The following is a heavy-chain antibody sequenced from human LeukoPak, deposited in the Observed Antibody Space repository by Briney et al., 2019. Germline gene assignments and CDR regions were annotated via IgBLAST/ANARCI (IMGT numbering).Heavy chain of an antibody. Sequence: GGSLRLSCAASGFTVSSNYMSWVRQAPGKGLERVSVIYSGGSTYYADSVKGRFTISRDNSKNTLYLQMNSLRAEDTAVYYCARGSGLAAFDIWGQGTMVTVSS. V-gene: IGHV3-53*01. J-gene: IGHJ3*02. CDR3: ARGSGLAAFDI. CDR2: IYSGGST. D-gene: IGHD3-3*01. CDR1: GFTVSSNY.